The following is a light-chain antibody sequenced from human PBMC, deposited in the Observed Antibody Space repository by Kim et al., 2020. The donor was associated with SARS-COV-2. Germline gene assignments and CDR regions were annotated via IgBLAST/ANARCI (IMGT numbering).Light chain of an antibody. CDR1: SSDVGYYNY. CDR3: SSYTSSTTLV. Sequence: QSVLTQPASVSGSPGQSITISCTGTSSDVGYYNYVSWYQQHPGKAPKLIIYDVSNRPSGVSNRFSGSKSGNTASLTISGLQAEDEADYYCSSYTSSTTLVFGGGTQLTVL. CDR2: DVS. J-gene: IGLJ3*02. V-gene: IGLV2-14*03.